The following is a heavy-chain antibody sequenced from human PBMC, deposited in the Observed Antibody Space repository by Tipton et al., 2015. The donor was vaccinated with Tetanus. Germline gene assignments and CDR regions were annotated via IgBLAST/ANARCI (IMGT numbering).Heavy chain of an antibody. CDR1: GGSFSGYY. CDR2: INHSGST. V-gene: IGHV4-34*01. Sequence: LRLSCAVYGGSFSGYYWSWIRQPPGKGLEWIGEINHSGSTNYNPSLKSRVTISVDTSKNQFSLKLSSVTAADTAVYYCARGRGNYDSSGYYYLSHPYYFDYWGQGTLVTVSS. J-gene: IGHJ4*02. CDR3: ARGRGNYDSSGYYYLSHPYYFDY. D-gene: IGHD3-22*01.